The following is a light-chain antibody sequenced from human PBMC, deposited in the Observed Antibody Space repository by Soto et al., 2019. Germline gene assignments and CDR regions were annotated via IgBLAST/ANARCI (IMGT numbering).Light chain of an antibody. CDR3: RSYAGSSAYV. Sequence: QSVLTQPRSVSGSPGQSVTISCTGTSSDVGGYNHVSWYQQNPGEAPKVMIFDVSKRPSGVPDRFSGSKSGNTASLTISGLQAEDEADYYCRSYAGSSAYVFGAGTRVTVL. CDR2: DVS. CDR1: SSDVGGYNH. V-gene: IGLV2-11*01. J-gene: IGLJ1*01.